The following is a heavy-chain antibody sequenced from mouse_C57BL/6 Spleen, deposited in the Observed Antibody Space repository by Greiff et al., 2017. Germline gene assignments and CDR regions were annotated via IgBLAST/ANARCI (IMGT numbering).Heavy chain of an antibody. CDR1: GYAFTNYL. Sequence: LVESGAELVRPGTSVKVSCKASGYAFTNYLIEWVKQRPGQGLEWIGVINPGSGGTNYNEKFKGKATLTADKSSSTAYMQLSSLTSEDSAVYFCARNYYGSSYHAMDYWGQGTSVTVSS. D-gene: IGHD1-1*01. CDR2: INPGSGGT. V-gene: IGHV1-54*01. J-gene: IGHJ4*01. CDR3: ARNYYGSSYHAMDY.